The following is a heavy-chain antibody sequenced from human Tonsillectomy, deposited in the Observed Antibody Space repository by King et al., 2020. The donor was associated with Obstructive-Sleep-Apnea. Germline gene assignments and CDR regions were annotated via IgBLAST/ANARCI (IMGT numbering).Heavy chain of an antibody. CDR3: ARDAQYSSGWLGWFDP. D-gene: IGHD6-19*01. CDR1: GFTFSTYA. CDR2: ISFDGSNK. V-gene: IGHV3-30-3*01. J-gene: IGHJ5*02. Sequence: QLVQSGGGVVQPGRSLRLSCAASGFTFSTYAMHWVRQAPGKGLEWVAVISFDGSNKYYADSVKGRFTISRDNSKNTLYLQMHSLRAEETAVYYCARDAQYSSGWLGWFDPWGQGTLVTVSS.